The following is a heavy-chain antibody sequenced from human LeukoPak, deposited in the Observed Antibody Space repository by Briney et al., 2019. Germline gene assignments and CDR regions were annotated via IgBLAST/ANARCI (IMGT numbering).Heavy chain of an antibody. CDR1: GGSISSGDYY. CDR2: IYYSGST. J-gene: IGHJ4*02. D-gene: IGHD3-22*01. Sequence: SETLSLTRTVSGGSISSGDYYWSWIRQPPGKGLEWIGYIYYSGSTYYNPSLKSRVTISVDTSKNQFSLKLSSVTAADTAVYYCARDRATKYSSGYFWFGFNDYWGQGTLVTVSS. V-gene: IGHV4-30-4*08. CDR3: ARDRATKYSSGYFWFGFNDY.